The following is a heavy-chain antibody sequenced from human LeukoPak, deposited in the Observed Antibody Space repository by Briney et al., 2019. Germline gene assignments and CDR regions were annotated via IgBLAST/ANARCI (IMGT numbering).Heavy chain of an antibody. CDR3: AGGQWLVWGVY. CDR2: IYYSGST. V-gene: IGHV4-59*12. Sequence: SETLSLTCTVSGDSIISYYWSWIRQPPGKGLEWIGYIYYSGSTNYNPSLKSRVTISVDTSKNQLSLKLSSVTVADTAVYYCAGGQWLVWGVYWGQGTLVTVSS. CDR1: GDSIISYY. J-gene: IGHJ4*02. D-gene: IGHD6-19*01.